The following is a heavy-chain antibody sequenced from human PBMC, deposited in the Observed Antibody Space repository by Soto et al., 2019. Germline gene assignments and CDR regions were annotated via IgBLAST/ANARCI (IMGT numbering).Heavy chain of an antibody. V-gene: IGHV1-69*13. CDR3: ARVLRGSYRNGPFDY. D-gene: IGHD1-26*01. Sequence: SVKVSCKASGGTFSSYAISWVRQAPGQGLEWMGGIIPIFGTANYAQKFQGRVTITADESTSTAYMELSSLRSEDTAVYYCARVLRGSYRNGPFDYWGQGTLVTVSS. CDR1: GGTFSSYA. J-gene: IGHJ4*02. CDR2: IIPIFGTA.